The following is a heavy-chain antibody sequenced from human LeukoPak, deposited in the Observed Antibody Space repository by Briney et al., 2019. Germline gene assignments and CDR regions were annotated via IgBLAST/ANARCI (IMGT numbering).Heavy chain of an antibody. J-gene: IGHJ4*02. CDR2: ISAYNGNT. V-gene: IGHV1-18*01. CDR3: ARGSSDGYNYGRESDY. CDR1: GYTFTGYG. Sequence: ASVKVSCKASGYTFTGYGISWVRQAPGQGLEWMGWISAYNGNTNYAQKLQGRVTMTTDTSTSTAYMELRSLRSDDTAVYYCARGSSDGYNYGRESDYWGQGTLVTVSS. D-gene: IGHD5-24*01.